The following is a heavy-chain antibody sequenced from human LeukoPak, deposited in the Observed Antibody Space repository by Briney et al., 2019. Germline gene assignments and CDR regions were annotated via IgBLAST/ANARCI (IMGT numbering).Heavy chain of an antibody. V-gene: IGHV3-64*02. D-gene: IGHD1-14*01. CDR3: ARELGGTKTGGFDI. J-gene: IGHJ3*02. Sequence: GGSLRLSCAASGFTFSSYNMNWVRQAPGKGLEFVSSIGAAGAHTFYADSVKGRFTISRDNFQSTMYLQMDGLRPEDSAVYYCARELGGTKTGGFDIWGQGTVVTVSS. CDR1: GFTFSSYN. CDR2: IGAAGAHT.